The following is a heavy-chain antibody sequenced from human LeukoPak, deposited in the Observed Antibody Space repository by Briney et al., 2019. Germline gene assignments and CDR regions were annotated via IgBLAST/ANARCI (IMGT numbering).Heavy chain of an antibody. CDR2: IKPDGSDK. J-gene: IGHJ5*02. CDR3: ARAMT. V-gene: IGHV3-7*01. CDR1: GFTFSGYW. Sequence: GGSLRLSCAASGFTFSGYWMSWVRQAPGRGLEWVANIKPDGSDKAYVDSVKGRFTISRDNTKNSLYLQMSSLRAEDTAVYYCARAMTWGQGTLVSVSS.